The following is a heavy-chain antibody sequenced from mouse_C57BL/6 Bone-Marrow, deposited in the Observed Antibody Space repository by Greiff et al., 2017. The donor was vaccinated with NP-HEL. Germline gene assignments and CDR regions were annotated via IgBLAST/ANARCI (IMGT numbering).Heavy chain of an antibody. Sequence: EVQLQQSGPELVKPGASVKISCKASGYTFTDYYMNWVKQSHGKSLEWIGDINPNNGGTSYNQKFKGKATLTVDKSSSTAYMELRSLTSEDSAVYYCARHGSSLYWYFDVWGTGTTVTVSS. D-gene: IGHD1-1*01. CDR2: INPNNGGT. J-gene: IGHJ1*03. V-gene: IGHV1-26*01. CDR1: GYTFTDYY. CDR3: ARHGSSLYWYFDV.